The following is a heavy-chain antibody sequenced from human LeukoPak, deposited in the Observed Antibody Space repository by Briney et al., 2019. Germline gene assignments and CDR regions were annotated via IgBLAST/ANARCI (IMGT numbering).Heavy chain of an antibody. D-gene: IGHD3-22*01. CDR1: GFTFTSSA. CDR3: AAGLNYYDSSGYYYYYYYMDV. Sequence: GTSVKVSCKASGFTFTSSAMQWVRQARGQRLEWIGWIVVGSGNTNYAQKFQERVTITRDMSTSTAYMELSSLRSEDTAVYYCAAGLNYYDSSGYYYYYYYMDVWGKGTTVTVSS. V-gene: IGHV1-58*02. J-gene: IGHJ6*03. CDR2: IVVGSGNT.